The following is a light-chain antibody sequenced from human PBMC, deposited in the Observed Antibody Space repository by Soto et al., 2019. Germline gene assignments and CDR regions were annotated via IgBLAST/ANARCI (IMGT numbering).Light chain of an antibody. V-gene: IGKV3-15*01. CDR1: QSVSSN. Sequence: EIVMTQSPATLSVSPGERATLSCMASQSVSSNLAWYQQKPGQAPRLLIYGASTRATGIPARFSGSGSGTEFTLTISSRQAEDVSVYYCQQYNNWPFTFGQGTQLEIK. CDR3: QQYNNWPFT. J-gene: IGKJ5*01. CDR2: GAS.